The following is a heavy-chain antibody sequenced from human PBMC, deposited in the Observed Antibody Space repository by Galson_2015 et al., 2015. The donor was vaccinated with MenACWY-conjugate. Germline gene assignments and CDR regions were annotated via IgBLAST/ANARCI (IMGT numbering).Heavy chain of an antibody. CDR2: ITSSGGST. V-gene: IGHV3-23*01. J-gene: IGHJ4*02. CDR1: FSNYA. Sequence: FSNYAMSWVRQAPGKGLEWVSAITSSGGSTNYADSVKGRFTISRDNSKNTLSLQMNSLRAEDTAVYYCAKGRSSWHYFDYWGQGTLVTVSS. CDR3: AKGRSSWHYFDY. D-gene: IGHD6-13*01.